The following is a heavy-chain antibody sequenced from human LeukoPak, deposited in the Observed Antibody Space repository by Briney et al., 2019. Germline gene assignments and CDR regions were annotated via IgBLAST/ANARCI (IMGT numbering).Heavy chain of an antibody. CDR3: AREGYYDSSGYYYGYYYYYMDV. CDR2: IYHSGST. CDR1: GYSISSGYY. D-gene: IGHD3-22*01. J-gene: IGHJ6*03. V-gene: IGHV4-38-2*02. Sequence: SETLSLTCTVSGYSISSGYYWGWIRQPPGKGLEWIGSIYHSGSTYYNPSLKSRVTISVDTSKNQFSLKLSSVTAADTAVYYCAREGYYDSSGYYYGYYYYYMDVWGKGTTVTISS.